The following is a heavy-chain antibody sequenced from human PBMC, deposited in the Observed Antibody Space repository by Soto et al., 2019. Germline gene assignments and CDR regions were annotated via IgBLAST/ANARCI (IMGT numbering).Heavy chain of an antibody. J-gene: IGHJ5*02. Sequence: SETLSLTCAVYGGSFSGYYWSWIRQPPGKGLEWIGEINHSGSTNYNPSLKSRVTISVDTSKNQFSLKLSSVTAADTAVYYCAREVIRDANWFDPWGQGTLVTVSS. V-gene: IGHV4-34*01. D-gene: IGHD3-16*02. CDR1: GGSFSGYY. CDR3: AREVIRDANWFDP. CDR2: INHSGST.